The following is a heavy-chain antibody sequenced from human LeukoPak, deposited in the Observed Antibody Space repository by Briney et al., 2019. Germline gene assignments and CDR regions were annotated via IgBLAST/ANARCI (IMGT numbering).Heavy chain of an antibody. D-gene: IGHD3-10*01. CDR3: ARITVETSVSFDF. Sequence: GGSLRLSCTVSGFTFSDYYMSWVRQAPGRGLEWVSVMYSAGSTYYADSVKGRFTISRDNSKNMLYLQMNSLRAEDTALYYCARITVETSVSFDFWGQGTLVIVSS. V-gene: IGHV3-53*01. CDR1: GFTFSDYY. CDR2: MYSAGST. J-gene: IGHJ4*02.